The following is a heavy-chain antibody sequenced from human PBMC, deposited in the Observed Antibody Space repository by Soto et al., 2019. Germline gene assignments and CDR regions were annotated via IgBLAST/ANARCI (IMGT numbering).Heavy chain of an antibody. D-gene: IGHD6-19*01. J-gene: IGHJ4*02. V-gene: IGHV4-59*01. CDR1: GGSITKYF. CDR3: ARSIAVAGPFDY. CDR2: IYHSGIT. Sequence: PSETLSLTCSVSGGSITKYFWSWIRQPPGKGLEWIGFIYHSGITNYNPSLMSRVAISVDTPKNQFSLKLTSVTAADTAVYYCARSIAVAGPFDYWGQRTLVTVSS.